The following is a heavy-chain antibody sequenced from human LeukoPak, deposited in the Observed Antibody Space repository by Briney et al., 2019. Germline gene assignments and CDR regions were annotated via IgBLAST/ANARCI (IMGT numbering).Heavy chain of an antibody. CDR3: ARSGQYSSSSGDYFDY. CDR2: IYYSGST. J-gene: IGHJ4*02. V-gene: IGHV4-59*08. Sequence: SETLSLTCTVSGGSISSYYWSWIRQPPGKGLEWIGYIYYSGSTNYNPSLKSRVTISVDTSKNQFSLKLSSVTAADTAVYYCARSGQYSSSSGDYFDYWGQGTLVTVSS. D-gene: IGHD6-6*01. CDR1: GGSISSYY.